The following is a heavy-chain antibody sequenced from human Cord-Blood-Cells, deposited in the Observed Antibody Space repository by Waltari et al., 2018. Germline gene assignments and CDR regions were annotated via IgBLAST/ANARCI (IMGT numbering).Heavy chain of an antibody. J-gene: IGHJ5*02. Sequence: EVQLVESGGGLVQPGGSLRLSCAASGFTFSSSRMHWVRPDPGKGLVWVSRINSDGSSTSYADSVKGRFTISRDNAKNTLYLQMNSLRAEDTAVYYCARGAPYSSSSEWFDPWGQGTLVTVSS. CDR1: GFTFSSSR. CDR3: ARGAPYSSSSEWFDP. V-gene: IGHV3-74*01. D-gene: IGHD6-6*01. CDR2: INSDGSST.